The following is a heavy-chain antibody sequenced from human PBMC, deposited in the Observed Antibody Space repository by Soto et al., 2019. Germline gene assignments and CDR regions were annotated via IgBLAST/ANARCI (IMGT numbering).Heavy chain of an antibody. V-gene: IGHV4-4*02. CDR1: GGSISSSNW. Sequence: SETLSLTCAVSGGSISSSNWWSWVRQPPGKGLEWIGEIYHSGSTNYNPSLKSRVTISVDKSKNQFSLKLSSVTAADTAVYYCVRGQNYYGSGSYHYYYYGMDVWGQGTTVTVSS. CDR3: VRGQNYYGSGSYHYYYYGMDV. CDR2: IYHSGST. J-gene: IGHJ6*02. D-gene: IGHD3-10*01.